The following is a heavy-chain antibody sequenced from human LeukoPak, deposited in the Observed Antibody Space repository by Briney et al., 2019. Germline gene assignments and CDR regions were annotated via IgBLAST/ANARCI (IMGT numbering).Heavy chain of an antibody. V-gene: IGHV1-69*13. D-gene: IGHD3-3*01. J-gene: IGHJ5*02. CDR3: ARDSADTIFGVAGNWFDP. CDR1: GGTFSSYA. Sequence: SVKVSCKASGGTFSSYAISWVRQAPGQGLEWMGGIIPIFGTANYAQKFQGRVTITADESTSTAYTELSSLRSEDTAVYYCARDSADTIFGVAGNWFDPWGQGTLVTVSS. CDR2: IIPIFGTA.